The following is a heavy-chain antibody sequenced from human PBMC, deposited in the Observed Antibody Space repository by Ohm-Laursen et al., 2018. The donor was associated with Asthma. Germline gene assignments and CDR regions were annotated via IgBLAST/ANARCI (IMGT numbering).Heavy chain of an antibody. V-gene: IGHV3-7*05. CDR1: GLPFSNFW. CDR2: IYPDGGEK. Sequence: SLRLSCAASGLPFSNFWMSWVRQAPGKGLEWVANIYPDGGEKYYVDSVDGRFTISRDNAKNSLCLQMNSLRAEDTAVYYCAKFGRDYRSHGMDVWGQGTTVTVSS. J-gene: IGHJ6*02. D-gene: IGHD4-11*01. CDR3: AKFGRDYRSHGMDV.